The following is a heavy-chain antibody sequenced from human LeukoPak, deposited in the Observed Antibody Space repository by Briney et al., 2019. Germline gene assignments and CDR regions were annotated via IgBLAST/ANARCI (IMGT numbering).Heavy chain of an antibody. Sequence: ASVKVSCKASGYTFTSYDINWVRQATGQGLEWMGWMNPNSGNTGYAQKFQGRVTMTRNTSISTAYMELSSLRSEDTAVYYCARGKIAARWDRGDNWFDPWGQGTLVTVSS. CDR2: MNPNSGNT. CDR1: GYTFTSYD. CDR3: ARGKIAARWDRGDNWFDP. V-gene: IGHV1-8*01. J-gene: IGHJ5*02. D-gene: IGHD6-6*01.